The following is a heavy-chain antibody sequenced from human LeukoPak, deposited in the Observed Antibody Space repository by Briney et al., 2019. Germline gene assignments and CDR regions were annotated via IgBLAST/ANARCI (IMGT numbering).Heavy chain of an antibody. D-gene: IGHD6-19*01. CDR1: GFTFSSYS. CDR3: ARGIAVAGRLSDY. CDR2: ISSSSSYI. Sequence: GGSLRLSCAASGFTFSSYSMNWVRQAPGKGLEWVSSISSSSSYIYYADSVKGRFTISRDNAKNSLYLQMNSLRAEDTAVYYCARGIAVAGRLSDYWGQGTLVTVSS. V-gene: IGHV3-21*01. J-gene: IGHJ4*02.